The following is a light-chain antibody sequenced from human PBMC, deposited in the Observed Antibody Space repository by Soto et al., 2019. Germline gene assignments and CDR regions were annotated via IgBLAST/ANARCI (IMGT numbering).Light chain of an antibody. V-gene: IGLV2-14*01. CDR1: SSDVGGYNY. CDR3: SSYTSGSTLV. J-gene: IGLJ2*01. Sequence: QSALTQPASVSGSPGQSITISCTGTSSDVGGYNYVSWYQQHPGKAPKLMIYDVSNRPSGVSNRFSGSKSGNTASLTISGFQAEDDADYYCSSYTSGSTLVFGGGTKVTVL. CDR2: DVS.